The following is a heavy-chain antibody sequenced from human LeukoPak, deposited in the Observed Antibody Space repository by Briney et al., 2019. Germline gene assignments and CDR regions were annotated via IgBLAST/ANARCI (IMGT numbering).Heavy chain of an antibody. CDR3: ARDRIDD. CDR1: GFTVSSNY. J-gene: IGHJ4*02. Sequence: GGSLRLSCAASGFTVSSNYMSWVRQAPGKGLEWVSFIYYDDRTHYSDSVKGRFTISRDNSKNTLYLQMNSLRAEDTAVYYCARDRIDDWGQGTLVTVSS. V-gene: IGHV3-53*01. CDR2: IYYDDRT.